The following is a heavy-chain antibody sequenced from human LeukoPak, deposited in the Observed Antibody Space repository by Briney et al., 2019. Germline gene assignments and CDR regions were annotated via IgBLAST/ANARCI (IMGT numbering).Heavy chain of an antibody. V-gene: IGHV3-21*04. CDR1: GFTFSSYS. Sequence: GGSLRLSCAASGFTFSSYSMNWVRQASGKGLEWVSSISSSSSYIYYADSVKGRFTISRDNSKYTLYLQMNSLRAEDTAVYYCAKDGVEMATITHFDYWGQGTLVTVSS. D-gene: IGHD5-24*01. CDR2: ISSSSSYI. CDR3: AKDGVEMATITHFDY. J-gene: IGHJ4*02.